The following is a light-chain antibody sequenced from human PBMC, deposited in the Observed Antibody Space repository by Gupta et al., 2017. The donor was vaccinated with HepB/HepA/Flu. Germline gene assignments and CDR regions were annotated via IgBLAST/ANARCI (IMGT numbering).Light chain of an antibody. V-gene: IGKV3-15*01. CDR1: QSVRSN. CDR3: QQYDMRPLT. CDR2: GAS. Sequence: EIVMTQSPVTLSVSPRERATLSCRASQSVRSNIAWYRQIPGQAPSLLIFGASTRATGVPARFSGSGSGTECTLTISSLQSEDFAVYYCQQYDMRPLTFGGGTRVEIK. J-gene: IGKJ4*01.